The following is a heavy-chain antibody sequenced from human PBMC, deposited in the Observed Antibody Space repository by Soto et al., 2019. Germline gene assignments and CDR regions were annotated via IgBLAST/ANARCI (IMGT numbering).Heavy chain of an antibody. Sequence: GESLKISCKGSGYSFTSYWIAWVRQMPGKGLECMGIIYPGDSDTRYSPSFQGQVTISADKSSAYLQWSSLEASDTAMYYCARWYSSGLYYLDYWGQGTLVTVSS. D-gene: IGHD6-19*01. J-gene: IGHJ4*02. CDR1: GYSFTSYW. CDR2: IYPGDSDT. CDR3: ARWYSSGLYYLDY. V-gene: IGHV5-51*01.